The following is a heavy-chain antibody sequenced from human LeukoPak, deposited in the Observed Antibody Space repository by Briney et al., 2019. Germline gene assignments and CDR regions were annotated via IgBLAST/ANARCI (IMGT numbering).Heavy chain of an antibody. D-gene: IGHD4-17*01. CDR3: ARDLNPDYGDYGVSYYYYGMDV. J-gene: IGHJ6*02. V-gene: IGHV3-64*01. Sequence: GGSLRLSCAASGFTFSSYAMHWVRQAPGKGLEYVSAISSNGGSTYYANSVKGRFTISRDNSKNTLYLQMGSLRAEDMAVYYCARDLNPDYGDYGVSYYYYGMDVWGQGTTVTVSS. CDR2: ISSNGGST. CDR1: GFTFSSYA.